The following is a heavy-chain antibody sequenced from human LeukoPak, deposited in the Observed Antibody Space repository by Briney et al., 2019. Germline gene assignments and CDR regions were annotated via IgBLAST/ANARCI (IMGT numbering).Heavy chain of an antibody. Sequence: GGSLRLTCAASGFTFSSYAMSWVRQAPGKGLEWVSAISGSGGSTYYADSVKGRFTISRDNSKNRLYLQMNSLKSEDTAVYYCARVDLYYCSSTSCYNSDENWFDPWGQGTLVTVSS. D-gene: IGHD2-2*02. CDR1: GFTFSSYA. CDR2: ISGSGGST. J-gene: IGHJ5*02. V-gene: IGHV3-23*01. CDR3: ARVDLYYCSSTSCYNSDENWFDP.